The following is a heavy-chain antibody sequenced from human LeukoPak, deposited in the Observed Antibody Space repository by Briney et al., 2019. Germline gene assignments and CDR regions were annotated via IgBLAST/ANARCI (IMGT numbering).Heavy chain of an antibody. CDR3: ARIYVWGSYRSSPFDY. D-gene: IGHD3-16*02. J-gene: IGHJ4*02. CDR1: GFTFSSYW. Sequence: PGGSLRLSCAASGFTFSSYWMHWVRQAPGKGLVWVSRINSDGSSTSYADSVKGRFTISRDNAKNTLYLQMNSLRAEDTAVYYCARIYVWGSYRSSPFDYWGQGTLVTVSS. CDR2: INSDGSST. V-gene: IGHV3-74*01.